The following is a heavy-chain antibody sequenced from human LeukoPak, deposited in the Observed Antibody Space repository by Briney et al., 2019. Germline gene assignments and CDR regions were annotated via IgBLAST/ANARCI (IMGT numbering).Heavy chain of an antibody. CDR1: GGSISSSNW. CDR3: ARAYVDTAMVGFDY. J-gene: IGHJ4*02. V-gene: IGHV4-4*02. D-gene: IGHD5-18*01. CDR2: IYHSGST. Sequence: PSETLSLTCAVSGGSISSSNWWSWVRRPPGKGLEWIGEIYHSGSTNYNPSLKSRVTISVDKSKTQFSLRLSSVTAADTAVYYCARAYVDTAMVGFDYWGQGTLVTVSS.